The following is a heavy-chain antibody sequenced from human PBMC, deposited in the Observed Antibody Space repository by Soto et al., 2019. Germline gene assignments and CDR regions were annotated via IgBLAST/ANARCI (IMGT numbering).Heavy chain of an antibody. D-gene: IGHD5-18*01. J-gene: IGHJ6*03. CDR3: ARYLGRGYTHLQGYYYYMDL. CDR2: IYPVDSDT. V-gene: IGHV5-51*01. CDR1: GYSFSSYW. Sequence: PGESLKISCKGSGYSFSSYWIGWVRQMPGRGLEWMGIIYPVDSDTKYSPSFQGRVTISVDRSISTAYLQWNSLRASDTAVYCCARYLGRGYTHLQGYYYYMDLWGKGTTVTVSS.